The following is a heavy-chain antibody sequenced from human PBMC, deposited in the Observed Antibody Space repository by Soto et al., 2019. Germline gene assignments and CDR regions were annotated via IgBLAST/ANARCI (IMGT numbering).Heavy chain of an antibody. V-gene: IGHV3-23*01. Sequence: GGSLRLSCAASGFTFSSYTMSWVRQPPGKGLEWISAVSGSGGSTYYTDSVKGRFTISRDNSKDTLYLQMNNLRAEDTAVYYCAKPPDYNWNDYWGQGTLVTVSS. CDR3: AKPPDYNWNDY. CDR1: GFTFSSYT. J-gene: IGHJ4*02. CDR2: VSGSGGST. D-gene: IGHD1-20*01.